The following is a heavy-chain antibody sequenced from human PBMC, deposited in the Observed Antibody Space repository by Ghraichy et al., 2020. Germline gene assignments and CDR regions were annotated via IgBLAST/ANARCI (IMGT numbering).Heavy chain of an antibody. CDR3: AKAYYDTTYFDF. V-gene: IGHV3-23*01. J-gene: IGHJ4*02. Sequence: LSLTCAASGFTFSSYAMSWVRQAPGKGLQWVSAISPSADTIFYGDSVKGRFTISRDNSKNTLYLQMNGLRAEDTAVYYCAKAYYDTTYFDFWGQGTRVTVSS. CDR2: ISPSADTI. CDR1: GFTFSSYA. D-gene: IGHD3-22*01.